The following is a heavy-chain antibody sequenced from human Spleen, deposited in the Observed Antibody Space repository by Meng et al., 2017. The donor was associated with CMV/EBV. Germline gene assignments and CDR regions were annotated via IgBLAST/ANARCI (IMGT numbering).Heavy chain of an antibody. V-gene: IGHV3-7*01. J-gene: IGHJ4*02. CDR2: IKQDGSEK. Sequence: LSLTCATSGFTFSSYWMSWVRQAPGKGLEWVANIKQDGSEKYYVDSVKGRFTISRDNAKNSLYLQMNSLRAEDTAVYYCAKHVDCSSTSCYIGYYFDYWGQGTLVTVSS. D-gene: IGHD2-2*02. CDR1: GFTFSSYW. CDR3: AKHVDCSSTSCYIGYYFDY.